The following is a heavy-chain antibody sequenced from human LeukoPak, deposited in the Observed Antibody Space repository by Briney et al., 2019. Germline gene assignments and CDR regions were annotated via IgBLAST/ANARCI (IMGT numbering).Heavy chain of an antibody. J-gene: IGHJ4*02. CDR2: IYPDDSDT. CDR1: GYTFSNYW. D-gene: IGHD5-24*01. Sequence: GESLKISCKASGYTFSNYWIGWVRQMPGKGLEWMGMIYPDDSDTRSSPSFQGQVTISADKSISTAYLQWSSLKASDTAMYYCARRRDGYNYVGTDYWGQGTLVTVSS. V-gene: IGHV5-51*01. CDR3: ARRRDGYNYVGTDY.